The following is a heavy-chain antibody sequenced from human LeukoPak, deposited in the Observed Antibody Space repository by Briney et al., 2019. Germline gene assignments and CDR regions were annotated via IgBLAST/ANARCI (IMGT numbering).Heavy chain of an antibody. CDR2: IYHSGST. D-gene: IGHD2-15*01. J-gene: IGHJ4*02. V-gene: IGHV4-30-2*01. CDR3: ARAAEDGLDY. Sequence: SQTLSLTCAVSGGSIISGGYSWSWIRQPPGKGREWLGYIYHSGSTFFNPSLKSRVTISVDRSKNQFSLKLSSVTAADTAVYYCARAAEDGLDYWGQGTLVTVSS. CDR1: GGSIISGGYS.